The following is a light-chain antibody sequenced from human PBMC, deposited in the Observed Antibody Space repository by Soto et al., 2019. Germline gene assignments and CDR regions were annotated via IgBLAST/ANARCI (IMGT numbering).Light chain of an antibody. J-gene: IGKJ5*01. Sequence: EIVLTQSPGTLSLSPGERATLSCRASQSVSSSYLAWYQQKPGQAPRVLIYGASSRATGIPDRFSGSGSGTDFTLTISRLEPEDFAVYYCQQYGSSPATFGQGTRLDIK. V-gene: IGKV3-20*01. CDR3: QQYGSSPAT. CDR2: GAS. CDR1: QSVSSSY.